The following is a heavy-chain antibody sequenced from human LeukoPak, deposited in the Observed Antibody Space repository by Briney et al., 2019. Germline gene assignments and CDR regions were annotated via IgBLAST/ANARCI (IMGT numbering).Heavy chain of an antibody. CDR1: GFTFSNAW. V-gene: IGHV3-15*01. D-gene: IGHD6-19*01. CDR3: ATGVEVAGLDRCGY. CDR2: IKRKSNGGTI. J-gene: IGHJ4*02. Sequence: GGSLRLSCAASGFTFSNAWMSWVRQAPGKGLEWVGRIKRKSNGGTIDYAAPVKGRFTISRDESKNTLYLQMNSLKTEDTAISYGATGVEVAGLDRCGYWGQGTLVTVAS.